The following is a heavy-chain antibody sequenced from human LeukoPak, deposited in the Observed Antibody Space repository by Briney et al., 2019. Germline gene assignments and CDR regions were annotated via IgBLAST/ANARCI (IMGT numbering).Heavy chain of an antibody. D-gene: IGHD3-10*01. Sequence: GGSLRLSRAASGFTFRSYWMHWVRQAPGKGLVWVSRINSDGSSTSYADSVKGRFTISRDNAKNTLYLQMNSLRAEDTAVYYCAREYFTMVPDYWGQGTLVTVSS. V-gene: IGHV3-74*01. J-gene: IGHJ4*02. CDR1: GFTFRSYW. CDR3: AREYFTMVPDY. CDR2: INSDGSST.